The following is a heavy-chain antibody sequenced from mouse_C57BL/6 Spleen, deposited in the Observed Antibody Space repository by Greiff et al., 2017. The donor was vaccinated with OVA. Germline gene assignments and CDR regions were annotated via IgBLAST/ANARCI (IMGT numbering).Heavy chain of an antibody. J-gene: IGHJ2*01. CDR3: ARGDGNYVPFDY. D-gene: IGHD2-1*01. CDR2: IDPSDSET. CDR1: GYTFTSYW. Sequence: VQLQQPGAELVRPGSSVKLSCKASGYTFTSYWMHWVKQRPIQGLEWIGNIDPSDSETHYNQKFKDKATLTVDKSSSTAYMQLSSLTSEDSAVDYSARGDGNYVPFDYWGQGTTLTVSS. V-gene: IGHV1-52*01.